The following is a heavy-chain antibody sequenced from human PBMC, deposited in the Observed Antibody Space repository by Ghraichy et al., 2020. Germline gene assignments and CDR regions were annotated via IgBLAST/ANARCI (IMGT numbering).Heavy chain of an antibody. CDR3: ARYDMVLATVDH. J-gene: IGHJ4*02. V-gene: IGHV4-39*01. CDR1: GASISRSRYY. CDR2: ISNGGDT. Sequence: SETLSLTCTVSGASISRSRYYWGWIRQPPGKGLEWIGSISNGGDTHYNPALRSRVTISVDTSKNQLSLELSSVTAADTAVYHCARYDMVLATVDHWGQGTLVSVSS. D-gene: IGHD3-9*01.